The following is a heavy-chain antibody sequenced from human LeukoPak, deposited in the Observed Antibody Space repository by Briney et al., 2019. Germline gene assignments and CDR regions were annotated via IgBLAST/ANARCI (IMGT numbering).Heavy chain of an antibody. J-gene: IGHJ5*02. D-gene: IGHD3-16*01. Sequence: AGGSLRLSCAASGFSFSRSNMNWVRQAPGKGLEWVSTISSRSDYIYYADSVKGRFTISRDNAMNSLFLQMNSLRVDDTAVYYCAGDPHFYDYDSGGWFGPWGQGSLVTVSS. CDR3: AGDPHFYDYDSGGWFGP. CDR2: ISSRSDYI. V-gene: IGHV3-21*01. CDR1: GFSFSRSN.